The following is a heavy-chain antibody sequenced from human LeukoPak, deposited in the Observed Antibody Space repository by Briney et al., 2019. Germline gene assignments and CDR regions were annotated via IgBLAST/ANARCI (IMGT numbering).Heavy chain of an antibody. CDR3: AKDITVVVPAATTDINYYYYYMDV. V-gene: IGHV3-9*01. Sequence: GGSLRLSCAASGFTFDDYAMHWVRQAPGKGLEWVSGISWNSGSIGYADSVKGRFTISRDNAKSSLYLQMNSLRAEGTALYYCAKDITVVVPAATTDINYYYYYMDVWGKGTTVTVSS. CDR2: ISWNSGSI. J-gene: IGHJ6*03. D-gene: IGHD2-2*01. CDR1: GFTFDDYA.